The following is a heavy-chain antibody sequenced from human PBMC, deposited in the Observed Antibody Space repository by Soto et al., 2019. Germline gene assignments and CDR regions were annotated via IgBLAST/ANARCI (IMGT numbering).Heavy chain of an antibody. V-gene: IGHV1-69*05. Sequence: QVQLVQSGAEVKKPESSVKVSCKAPGGTFSTYAISWVRQAPGQGLEWMGGIIPMFGTANYAQRFQDRVTXTXXDSTNTVYMELSSLRSEDTAVEFCASGIQLWLRRINNGYSGWGQGTLVTVSS. CDR2: IIPMFGTA. J-gene: IGHJ4*02. CDR1: GGTFSTYA. CDR3: ASGIQLWLRRINNGYSG. D-gene: IGHD5-18*01.